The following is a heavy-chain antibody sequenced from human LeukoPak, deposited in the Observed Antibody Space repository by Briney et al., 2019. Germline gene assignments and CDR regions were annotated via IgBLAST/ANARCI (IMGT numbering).Heavy chain of an antibody. V-gene: IGHV3-73*01. Sequence: GGSLRLSCAASGFTFSGSAMHWVRQASGKGLEWVGRIRSKANSYATAYAASVKGRFTISRDNSKNTAYLQMNSLKTEDTAVYYCTRRTAIFDYWGQGTLVTVSS. J-gene: IGHJ4*02. CDR2: IRSKANSYAT. D-gene: IGHD5-18*01. CDR1: GFTFSGSA. CDR3: TRRTAIFDY.